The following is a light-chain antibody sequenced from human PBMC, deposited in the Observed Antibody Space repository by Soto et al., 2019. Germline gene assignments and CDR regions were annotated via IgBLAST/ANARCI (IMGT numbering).Light chain of an antibody. Sequence: QSALTQPRSVSGSPGQSVTISCTGTSSDVGAYNFVSWYQHNPGKAPKLMIFDVSARPSGVPDRFSGSKSANTASLTISGLQAEDEADYYGCSYAGTDIPLFGGGTKLTVL. V-gene: IGLV2-11*01. CDR2: DVS. CDR3: CSYAGTDIPL. CDR1: SSDVGAYNF. J-gene: IGLJ3*02.